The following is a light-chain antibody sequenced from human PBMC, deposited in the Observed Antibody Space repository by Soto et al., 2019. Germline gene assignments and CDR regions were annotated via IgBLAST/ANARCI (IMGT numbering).Light chain of an antibody. J-gene: IGLJ3*02. Sequence: QSVLTQSPSASASLGASVKLTCTLSSGHSNYAIAWHQQQPERGPRFLMKLNNDGSHSKGGGIPDRFSGSSSGAERYLTISSLQSEDEADYYCQTWDTGIKVFGGGTKLTVL. CDR1: SGHSNYA. V-gene: IGLV4-69*01. CDR3: QTWDTGIKV. CDR2: LNNDGSH.